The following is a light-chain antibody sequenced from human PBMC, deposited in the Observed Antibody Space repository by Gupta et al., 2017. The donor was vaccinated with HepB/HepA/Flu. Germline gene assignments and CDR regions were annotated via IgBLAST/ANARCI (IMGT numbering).Light chain of an antibody. J-gene: IGLJ2*01. CDR2: RSD. CDR3: EAWDDSINAVV. V-gene: IGLV1-44*01. Sequence: QSVLTQPPSAAGPPGQTVTISCSGGNSNIGSNTVNWFQHLPGTAPKLLIYRSDQRPSGIPDRFSGSKSGTSASLVITGLQSEDEAVYYCEAWDDSINAVVFGGGTKLTGL. CDR1: NSNIGSNT.